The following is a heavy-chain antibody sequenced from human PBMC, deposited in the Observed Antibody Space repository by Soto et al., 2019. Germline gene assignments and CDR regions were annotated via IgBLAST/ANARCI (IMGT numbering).Heavy chain of an antibody. J-gene: IGHJ3*02. V-gene: IGHV4-30-4*01. CDR2: ICYSGDT. Sequence: TQSVRCTVAGGSIIGRGDYCSRISQPPGKGLEWIGYICYSGDTYYNPSLKSRVTISLATSNNQFSLKLSSVTAADPAVYYCARVVHAFDIWRHGTRVTVSS. CDR3: ARVVHAFDI. CDR1: GGSIIGRGDY.